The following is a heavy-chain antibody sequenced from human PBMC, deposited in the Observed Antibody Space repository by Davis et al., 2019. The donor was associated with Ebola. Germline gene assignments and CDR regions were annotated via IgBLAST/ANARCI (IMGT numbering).Heavy chain of an antibody. CDR3: AKSGLSFGVVKYHYGMDV. CDR2: ISSSSSYI. Sequence: GGSLRPSCAASGFTFSSYSMNWVRQAPGKRLEWVSSISSSSSYIYYADSVKGRFTISRDNSKKTLYLQMNSLRAEDTAVYYCAKSGLSFGVVKYHYGMDVWGKGTTVTVSS. J-gene: IGHJ6*04. CDR1: GFTFSSYS. V-gene: IGHV3-21*04. D-gene: IGHD3-3*01.